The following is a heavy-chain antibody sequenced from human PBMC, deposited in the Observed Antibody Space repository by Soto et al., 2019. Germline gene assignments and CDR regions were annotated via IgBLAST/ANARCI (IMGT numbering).Heavy chain of an antibody. CDR1: GGSISSYY. CDR2: IFYIGTT. CDR3: ARHQRPIARGGFDT. Sequence: SETLSLTCTVSGGSISSYYWGWIRQVPGRGLECIGYIFYIGTTYYNPSLKSRVTISLDTPKNQFSLKLNSVTAADTAVYYCARHQRPIARGGFDTWGQGTLVTVSS. V-gene: IGHV4-59*01. D-gene: IGHD2-21*01. J-gene: IGHJ5*02.